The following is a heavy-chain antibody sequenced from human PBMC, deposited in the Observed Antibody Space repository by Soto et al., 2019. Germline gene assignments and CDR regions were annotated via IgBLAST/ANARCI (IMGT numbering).Heavy chain of an antibody. CDR1: GGSFSGYY. CDR2: INHSGST. Sequence: PSETLSLTCAVYGGSFSGYYWSWIRQPPGKGLEWIGEINHSGSTNYNPSLKSRVTISVDKSNNQFSLNLMSVTAADTATYYCARDSRTGCSSTDCYMSWGRGILVTVSS. J-gene: IGHJ5*02. CDR3: ARDSRTGCSSTDCYMS. V-gene: IGHV4-34*01. D-gene: IGHD2-2*01.